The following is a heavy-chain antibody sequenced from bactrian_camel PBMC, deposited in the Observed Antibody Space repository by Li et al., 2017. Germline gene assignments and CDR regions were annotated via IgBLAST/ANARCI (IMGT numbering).Heavy chain of an antibody. V-gene: IGHV3S6*01. Sequence: HVQLVESGGGSVQAGGSLRLTCETSGLPSHTLWMGWFRQVPGKQREAVAGVYGAGTEPFYVDSVKGRFTISQDSAKSMLYLQMNSLTLEDTAVYYCAADNRGWTRCRHGGTTGFAYEGPGTQVTVS. CDR2: VYGAGTEP. CDR1: GLPSHTLW. J-gene: IGHJ4*01. D-gene: IGHD5*01.